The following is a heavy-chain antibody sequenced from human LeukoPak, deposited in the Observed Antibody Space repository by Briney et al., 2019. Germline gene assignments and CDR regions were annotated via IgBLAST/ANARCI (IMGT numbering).Heavy chain of an antibody. CDR3: ARVLYSSSWDAFDI. D-gene: IGHD6-13*01. Sequence: ASVKVSCKASGYTFTGYYMHWVRQARGQGLEWMGWINPNSGGTNYAQKFQGRVTMTRDTSISTAYMELSRLRSDDTAVYYCARVLYSSSWDAFDIWGQGTMVTVSS. J-gene: IGHJ3*02. CDR1: GYTFTGYY. CDR2: INPNSGGT. V-gene: IGHV1-2*02.